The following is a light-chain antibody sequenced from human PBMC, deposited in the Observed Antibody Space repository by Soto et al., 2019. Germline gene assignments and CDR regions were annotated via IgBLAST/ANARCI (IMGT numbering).Light chain of an antibody. CDR1: SSDVGGYNY. CDR3: SSYTSSILYV. CDR2: DVS. V-gene: IGLV2-14*01. J-gene: IGLJ1*01. Sequence: QSVLTRPASVSRSPGQSITISCTGTSSDVGGYNYVSWYQQHPGKAPKLMIYDVSNRPSGVSNRFSGSKSGNTASLTISGLQAEDEADYYCSSYTSSILYVFGTGTKVTVL.